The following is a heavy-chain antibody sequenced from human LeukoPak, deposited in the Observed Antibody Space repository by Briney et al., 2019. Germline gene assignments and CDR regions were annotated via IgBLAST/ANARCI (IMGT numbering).Heavy chain of an antibody. V-gene: IGHV7-4-1*02. Sequence: EASVKVSCKASGYTFTSYAMNWVRQVPGQGLEWMGWINTNTGNPTYAQGFTGRFVFSLDTSVSTAYLQISSLKADDTAMYYCARGDYETHGYQTRWGQGTLVTVSS. CDR1: GYTFTSYA. CDR3: ARGDYETHGYQTR. D-gene: IGHD3-22*01. J-gene: IGHJ4*02. CDR2: INTNTGNP.